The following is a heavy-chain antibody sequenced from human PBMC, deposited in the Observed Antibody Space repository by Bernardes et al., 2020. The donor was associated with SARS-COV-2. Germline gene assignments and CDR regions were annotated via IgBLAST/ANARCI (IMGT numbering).Heavy chain of an antibody. CDR3: AKWQYSYGFFDF. Sequence: SETLSLTCTVSGGSISNKYLTWIRQPAGKGLEWIGHIYTSGSTNYNTSLRSRVTMSVDTSKNQFSLKLYSLTAADTAVYYCAKWQYSYGFFDFWGQGTLVTVSS. J-gene: IGHJ4*02. V-gene: IGHV4-4*07. CDR2: IYTSGST. D-gene: IGHD5-18*01. CDR1: GGSISNKY.